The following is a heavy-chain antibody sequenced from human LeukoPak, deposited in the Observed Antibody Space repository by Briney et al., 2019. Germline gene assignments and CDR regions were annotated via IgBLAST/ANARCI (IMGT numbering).Heavy chain of an antibody. Sequence: PGGSLRLSCAASGFTFSSYSMNWVRQAPGKGLEWVSYISSSSSTIYYADSVKGRFTISRDNAKNSLYLQMNSLRAEDTAVYYCARGDHWGYDAFDIWGQGTMVTVFS. CDR2: ISSSSSTI. V-gene: IGHV3-48*01. D-gene: IGHD7-27*01. CDR1: GFTFSSYS. CDR3: ARGDHWGYDAFDI. J-gene: IGHJ3*02.